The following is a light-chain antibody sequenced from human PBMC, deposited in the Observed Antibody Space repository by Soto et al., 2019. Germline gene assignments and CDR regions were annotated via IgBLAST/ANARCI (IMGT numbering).Light chain of an antibody. CDR3: HQYGTAPLT. V-gene: IGKV3-20*01. Sequence: TQSPSSLSASVGDRVTITCRANQGISNSLAWYQQKRGQAPRLLIYGASSRATGIPDRFSGSGSGTDFTLTISRLEPEDFSVYYCHQYGTAPLTFGPGTKVDIK. CDR1: QGISNS. CDR2: GAS. J-gene: IGKJ3*01.